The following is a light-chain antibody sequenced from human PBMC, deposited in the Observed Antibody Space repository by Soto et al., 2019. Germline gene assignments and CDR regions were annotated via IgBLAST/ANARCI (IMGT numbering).Light chain of an antibody. CDR3: QQYNNWLT. V-gene: IGKV3-15*01. J-gene: IGKJ4*01. CDR2: GAS. CDR1: ESVSSN. Sequence: EIGMTQSPATLSVSPGERATLSCRASESVSSNLAWYQQKPGQAPRLLIYGASTRATGIPARFSGSGSGTEVTLTISRLQSGDFALYYCQQYNNWLTFGGGTKVEIK.